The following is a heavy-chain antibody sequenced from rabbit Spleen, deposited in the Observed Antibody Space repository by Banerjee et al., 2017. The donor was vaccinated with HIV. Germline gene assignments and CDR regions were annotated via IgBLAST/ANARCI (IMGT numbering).Heavy chain of an antibody. CDR1: GFTLSSSY. CDR2: IDPVFGIT. Sequence: QLKESGGGLVQPGGSLKLSCKASGFTLSSSYMNWVCQAPGKGLEWIGYIDPVFGITYYANWVNGRFSISRENAQNTVFLQMTSLTAADTATYFCARDLTGVIGWNFKLWGQGTLVTVS. D-gene: IGHD1-1*01. CDR3: ARDLTGVIGWNFKL. J-gene: IGHJ4*01. V-gene: IGHV1S7*01.